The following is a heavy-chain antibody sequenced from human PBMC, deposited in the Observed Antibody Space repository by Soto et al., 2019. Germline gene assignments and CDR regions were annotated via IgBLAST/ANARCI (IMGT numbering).Heavy chain of an antibody. J-gene: IGHJ4*02. CDR1: GGTFSSYA. V-gene: IGHV1-69*06. CDR3: ARERSYASISN. CDR2: IIPIFGTA. Sequence: SVKVSCKASGGTFSSYAVSWVRQAPGQGLEWMGGIIPIFGTANYAQKFQGRVTITADKSTSTAYMELSSLRSADTAVYYCARERSYASISNWGQGTLVTVSS. D-gene: IGHD2-2*01.